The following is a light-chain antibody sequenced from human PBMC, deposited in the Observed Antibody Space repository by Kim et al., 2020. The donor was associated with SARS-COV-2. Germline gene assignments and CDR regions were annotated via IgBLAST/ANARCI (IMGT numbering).Light chain of an antibody. V-gene: IGKV3-20*01. Sequence: PGERATRPCRASQSVSSSYLAWYQQKPGQAPRLLIYGASSRATGIPDRFSGSGSVTDFTLTISRLEPEDFAVYYCQQYGSSPPWTFGQGTKVDIK. CDR1: QSVSSSY. CDR2: GAS. CDR3: QQYGSSPPWT. J-gene: IGKJ1*01.